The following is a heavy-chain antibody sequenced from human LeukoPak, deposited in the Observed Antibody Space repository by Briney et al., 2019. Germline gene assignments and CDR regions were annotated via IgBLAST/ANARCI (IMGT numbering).Heavy chain of an antibody. D-gene: IGHD3-22*01. V-gene: IGHV3-7*03. CDR3: ARDKGDYDTSGSLFVF. J-gene: IGHJ4*02. CDR1: GFTLSNHW. Sequence: GGSLRLSCAASGFTLSNHWMTWVRQVPGRGPEWVANVNRDGSETYYLDSVKGRFTISKDNAKNSLYLQMNSLRAEDTAVYYCARDKGDYDTSGSLFVFGGQGTLVTVSS. CDR2: VNRDGSET.